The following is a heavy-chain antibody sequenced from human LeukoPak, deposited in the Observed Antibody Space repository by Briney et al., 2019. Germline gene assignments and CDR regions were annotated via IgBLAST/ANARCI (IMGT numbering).Heavy chain of an antibody. CDR2: TSARGGRT. CDR3: TLTLVRGRVYGMDV. V-gene: IGHV3-23*01. Sequence: GGSLTLTCAASGFTFDSYEMSWVRQAPGKGLEWDAGTSARGGRTNYADSVQGRFTISRDNSKNTLHLQVNRLGAEDPDVYYCTLTLVRGRVYGMDVWGEGTTVSVSS. J-gene: IGHJ6*04. D-gene: IGHD3-10*01. CDR1: GFTFDSYE.